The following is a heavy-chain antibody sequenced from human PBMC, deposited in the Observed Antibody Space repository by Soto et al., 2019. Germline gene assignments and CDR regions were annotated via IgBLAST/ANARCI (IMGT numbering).Heavy chain of an antibody. V-gene: IGHV4-30-2*01. CDR1: GGSISSGGYS. D-gene: IGHD3-22*01. Sequence: SETLSLTCAVSGGSISSGGYSWSWIRQPPGKGLEWIGYIYHSGSTYYNPSLKSRVTISVDRSKNQFSLKLSSVTAADTAVYYCARSNYYDSSGYFDYWGQGTLVTVSS. CDR3: ARSNYYDSSGYFDY. CDR2: IYHSGST. J-gene: IGHJ4*02.